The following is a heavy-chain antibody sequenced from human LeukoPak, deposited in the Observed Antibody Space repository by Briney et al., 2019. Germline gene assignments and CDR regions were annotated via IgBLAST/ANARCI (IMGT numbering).Heavy chain of an antibody. CDR1: GFTFSSYA. J-gene: IGHJ5*02. CDR3: AKDPGVVRGSPIPNWFDP. V-gene: IGHV3-23*01. D-gene: IGHD3-3*01. Sequence: GGSLRLSCAASGFTFSSYAMSWVRQAPGKGLQWVSVIIGSGSSTYYADSVKGLFTISRDNSKNTLYLQMNSLRVEDTAVYYCAKDPGVVRGSPIPNWFDPWGQGTLVTVSS. CDR2: IIGSGSST.